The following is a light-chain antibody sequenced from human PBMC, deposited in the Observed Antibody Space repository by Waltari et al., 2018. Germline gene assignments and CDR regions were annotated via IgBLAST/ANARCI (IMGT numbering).Light chain of an antibody. CDR3: CSYVSSRTYV. CDR2: EGT. V-gene: IGLV2-23*01. J-gene: IGLJ1*01. CDR1: SNDIGSSNL. Sequence: QSALTQPASVSGSPGQSITISCAGTSNDIGSSNLVSWYQQHPGKAPKLIIYEGTRRPSGVSNRFSPSKSGNTASLTISGLQAEDEADYYCCSYVSSRTYVFGSGTKVTVL.